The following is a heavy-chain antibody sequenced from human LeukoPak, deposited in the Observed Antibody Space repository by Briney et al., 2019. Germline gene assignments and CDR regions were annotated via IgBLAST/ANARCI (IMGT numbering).Heavy chain of an antibody. CDR3: ARGRATMVRGVSRPFDY. Sequence: SETLSLTCAVYGVSFSGYYWSWLRQPPGKGLEWIGEINHSGSTNYNPSLKSRVTISVDTSKNQFSLKLSSVTAADTAVYYCARGRATMVRGVSRPFDYWGQGTLVTVSS. D-gene: IGHD3-10*01. CDR1: GVSFSGYY. J-gene: IGHJ4*02. V-gene: IGHV4-34*01. CDR2: INHSGST.